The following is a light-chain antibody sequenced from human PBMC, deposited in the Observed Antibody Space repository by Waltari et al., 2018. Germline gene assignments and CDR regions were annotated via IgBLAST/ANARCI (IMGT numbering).Light chain of an antibody. CDR1: GSNIGSNA. CDR2: SNS. Sequence: QSVLTQPPSASGTPGPRVTISCSGSGSNIGSNAVSWYQQLPGTAPKILIYSNSLRPSGVPDRFSGSKSGTSASLAISGLQSEDEADYYCAAWDDSLNRVFGGGTKLTVL. CDR3: AAWDDSLNRV. V-gene: IGLV1-44*01. J-gene: IGLJ2*01.